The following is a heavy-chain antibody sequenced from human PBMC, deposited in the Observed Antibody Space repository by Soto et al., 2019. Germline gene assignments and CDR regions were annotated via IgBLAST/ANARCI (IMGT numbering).Heavy chain of an antibody. CDR1: GFSLTTRPVG. J-gene: IGHJ4*02. Sequence: QITLQESGPTLVNPTQTLTLTCSFSGFSLTTRPVGVGWIRQAPGKALERLAFVYWDDDNRYSPSLKSRLTVIRDTSRNQVGLILTNLDPVDTATYYCAHRLGGYCWNDGYFDYWGQGTLVTVCS. D-gene: IGHD1-1*01. CDR2: VYWDDDN. V-gene: IGHV2-5*02. CDR3: AHRLGGYCWNDGYFDY.